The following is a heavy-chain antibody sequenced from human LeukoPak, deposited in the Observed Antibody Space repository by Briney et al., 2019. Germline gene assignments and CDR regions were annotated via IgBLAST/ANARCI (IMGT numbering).Heavy chain of an antibody. D-gene: IGHD3-22*01. CDR3: ARGEYYYDSPIIY. V-gene: IGHV3-30-3*01. J-gene: IGHJ4*02. CDR1: GFTFSSYA. Sequence: GSLRLSCAASGFTFSSYAMHWVRQAPGKGLEWVAVISYDGSNKYYADSVKGRFTISRDNSKNTLYLQMNSLRAEDTAVYYCARGEYYYDSPIIYWGQGTLVTVSS. CDR2: ISYDGSNK.